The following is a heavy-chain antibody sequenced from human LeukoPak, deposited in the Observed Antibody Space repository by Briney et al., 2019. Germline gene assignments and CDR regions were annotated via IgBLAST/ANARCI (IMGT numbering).Heavy chain of an antibody. J-gene: IGHJ3*02. V-gene: IGHV1-69*05. Sequence: GASVKVSCKASGGTFSSYAISWVRQAPGQGLEWMGGIIPIFGTANYAQKFQGRVTITTDESTSTAYMELSSLRSEDTAVYYCARGAYYDSSGYYLTHAFDIWGQGTMVTVSS. CDR1: GGTFSSYA. CDR2: IIPIFGTA. CDR3: ARGAYYDSSGYYLTHAFDI. D-gene: IGHD3-22*01.